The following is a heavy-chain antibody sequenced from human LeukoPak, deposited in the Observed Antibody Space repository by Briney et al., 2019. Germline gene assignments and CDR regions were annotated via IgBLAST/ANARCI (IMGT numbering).Heavy chain of an antibody. Sequence: SETLSLTCAVYGGSFSGYYWSWIRQPPGKGLEWIGYIYYSGSTNYNPSPKSRVTISVDTSTNQFSLKLSSVTAADTAVYYCARDVMGATAWDYWGQGTLVTVSS. CDR1: GGSFSGYY. CDR2: IYYSGST. D-gene: IGHD1-26*01. V-gene: IGHV4-59*01. J-gene: IGHJ4*02. CDR3: ARDVMGATAWDY.